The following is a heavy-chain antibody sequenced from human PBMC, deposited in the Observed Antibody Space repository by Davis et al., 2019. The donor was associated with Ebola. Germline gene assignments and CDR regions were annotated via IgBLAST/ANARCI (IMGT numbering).Heavy chain of an antibody. CDR1: GGSFSGYY. CDR3: ARGQSGSDYSLWQY. D-gene: IGHD3-10*01. Sequence: MPSETLSLTCAVHGGSFSGYYWSWIRQPPGKGLERIGEMDHSGNTNYNPSLKSRVTISIDTSKKQISLNLTSVTAADTAVYYCARGQSGSDYSLWQYWGQGTLVTVSS. J-gene: IGHJ4*02. V-gene: IGHV4-34*01. CDR2: MDHSGNT.